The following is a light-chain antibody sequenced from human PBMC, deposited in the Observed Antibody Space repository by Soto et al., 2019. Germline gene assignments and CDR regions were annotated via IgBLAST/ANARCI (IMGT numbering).Light chain of an antibody. V-gene: IGLV2-23*01. CDR2: EGS. CDR1: SSDVRSYNL. J-gene: IGLJ2*01. CDR3: CSYAGSSTSV. Sequence: QSALTQPASVSGSPGQSITISCTGTSSDVRSYNLVSWYQQHPGKAPKLMIYEGSKRASGVSNRFSGSKSGNTASLTISGLQDEDEADYYCCSYAGSSTSVFGGGTKLTVL.